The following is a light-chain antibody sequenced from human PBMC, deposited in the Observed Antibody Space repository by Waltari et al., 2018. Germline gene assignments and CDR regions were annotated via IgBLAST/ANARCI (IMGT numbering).Light chain of an antibody. CDR3: SSFTSSTTGI. CDR1: SSDSGGYED. CDR2: DVN. V-gene: IGLV2-14*03. J-gene: IGLJ2*01. Sequence: SALTQPDSVSGSPGQSITISCSGISSDSGGYEDVSWYQQHPGKAPKVIIYDVNNRPSGVSNRFSGSKSGSSASLTISGLQAEDEADYYCSSFTSSTTGIFGGGTKVTVL.